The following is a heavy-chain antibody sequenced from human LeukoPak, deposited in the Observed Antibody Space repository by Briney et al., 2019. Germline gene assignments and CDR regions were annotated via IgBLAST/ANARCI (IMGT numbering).Heavy chain of an antibody. J-gene: IGHJ4*02. Sequence: GGSLRLSCAASGFTFSSYWMSWVRQAPGKGLEWVSAISGSGGSTYYADSVKGRFTISRDNSKNTLYLQMNSLRAEDTAVYYCAKSTKKAGYSSSDYFDYWGQGTLVTVSS. CDR3: AKSTKKAGYSSSDYFDY. CDR1: GFTFSSYW. D-gene: IGHD6-13*01. CDR2: ISGSGGST. V-gene: IGHV3-23*01.